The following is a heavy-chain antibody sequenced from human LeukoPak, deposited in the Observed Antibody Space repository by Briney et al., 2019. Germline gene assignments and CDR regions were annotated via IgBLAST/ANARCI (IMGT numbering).Heavy chain of an antibody. D-gene: IGHD4-23*01. J-gene: IGHJ4*02. CDR1: GFTFSSYS. CDR3: ARDRYGGNGFDY. Sequence: PGRSLRLSCAASGFTFSSYSMNWVRQAPGKGLEWVSSISSSSSYIYYADSVKGRFTISRDNTKNSLYLQMNSLRAEDTAVYYCARDRYGGNGFDYWGQGTLVTVSS. CDR2: ISSSSSYI. V-gene: IGHV3-21*01.